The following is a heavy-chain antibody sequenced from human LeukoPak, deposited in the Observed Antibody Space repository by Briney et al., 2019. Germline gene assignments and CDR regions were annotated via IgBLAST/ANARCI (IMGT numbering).Heavy chain of an antibody. J-gene: IGHJ4*02. CDR2: IYHSGST. V-gene: IGHV4-38-2*02. CDR1: GYSISSGYY. Sequence: SETLSLTCTVSGYSISSGYYWGWIRQPPGKGLEWIGSIYHSGSTYYNPSLKSRVTISVDTSKNQFSLKLSSVTAADTAVYYCAREAPRRSPPDYGGQGTLVTVSS. CDR3: AREAPRRSPPDY.